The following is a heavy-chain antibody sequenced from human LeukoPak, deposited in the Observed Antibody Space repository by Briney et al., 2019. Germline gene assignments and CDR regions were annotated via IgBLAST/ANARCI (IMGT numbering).Heavy chain of an antibody. J-gene: IGHJ4*02. V-gene: IGHV4-34*01. CDR3: ARGLYYYDGSGYYYAGGHFDY. CDR2: INHSGST. Sequence: PSETLSLTCAVYGGSFSGYYWSWIRQPPGKGLEWIGEINHSGSTNYNPSLKSRVTISVDTSKNQFSLKLSSVTAADTAVYYCARGLYYYDGSGYYYAGGHFDYWGQGTLVTVSS. CDR1: GGSFSGYY. D-gene: IGHD3-22*01.